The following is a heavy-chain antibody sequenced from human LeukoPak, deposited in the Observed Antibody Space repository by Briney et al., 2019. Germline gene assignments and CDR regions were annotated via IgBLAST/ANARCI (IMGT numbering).Heavy chain of an antibody. D-gene: IGHD4-17*01. Sequence: KPGRSLRLSCAASGFTFSSFAMSWVRQAPGKGLEWVSTISGSGGSTNYADSVKGRFTFSRDNSKNTLSLQMNSLRAEDTAVYYCAKDLPDYGDYIEGYWGQGTLVTVSS. V-gene: IGHV3-23*01. CDR1: GFTFSSFA. J-gene: IGHJ4*02. CDR2: ISGSGGST. CDR3: AKDLPDYGDYIEGY.